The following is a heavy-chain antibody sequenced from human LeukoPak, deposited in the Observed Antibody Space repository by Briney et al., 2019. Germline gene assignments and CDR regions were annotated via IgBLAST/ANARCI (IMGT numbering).Heavy chain of an antibody. CDR1: GYTFTGYY. CDR3: AAEANSGSYAPNAFDI. CDR2: INPNSGGT. V-gene: IGHV1-2*02. J-gene: IGHJ3*02. Sequence: ASVKVSCKASGYTFTGYYMHWVRQAPGQGLEWMGWINPNSGGTNYAQKFQGRVTITRDTSISTAYMELSRLRSDDTAVYYCAAEANSGSYAPNAFDIWGQGTMVTVSS. D-gene: IGHD1-26*01.